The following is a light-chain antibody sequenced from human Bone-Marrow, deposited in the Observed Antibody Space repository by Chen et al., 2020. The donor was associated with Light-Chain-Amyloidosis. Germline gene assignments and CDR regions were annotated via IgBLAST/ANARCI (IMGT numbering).Light chain of an antibody. V-gene: IGLV1-44*01. CDR2: SNN. Sequence: QSVLTQPPSTSGTPGQRVTISCSGSSSNIGRNTVSWYQQLPGAAPKLLIYSNNQRPAGVHDRFSGSKSGTSASLAISGLQAGDEADYYCATWDDTLSGPVFGGGTKVTVL. J-gene: IGLJ2*01. CDR3: ATWDDTLSGPV. CDR1: SSNIGRNT.